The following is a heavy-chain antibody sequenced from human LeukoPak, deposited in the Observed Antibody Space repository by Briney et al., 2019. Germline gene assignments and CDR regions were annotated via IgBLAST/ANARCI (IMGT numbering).Heavy chain of an antibody. J-gene: IGHJ4*02. CDR2: IYISDSDT. Sequence: GESLKISCKGSGYNFAAYWIGRVRQMPGKGLEWMGIIYISDSDTRYNPSFQGHVAISADKSTDTAYLQWSSLKASDSAMYYCARPIHCYGSGTFYFEYWGQGTLVTVSS. D-gene: IGHD3-10*01. CDR3: ARPIHCYGSGTFYFEY. CDR1: GYNFAAYW. V-gene: IGHV5-51*01.